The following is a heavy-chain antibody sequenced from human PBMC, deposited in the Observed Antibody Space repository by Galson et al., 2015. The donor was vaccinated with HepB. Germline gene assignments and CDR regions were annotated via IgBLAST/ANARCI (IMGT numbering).Heavy chain of an antibody. V-gene: IGHV1-18*01. CDR3: ARGRDTIVVDY. CDR2: ISPYNGNT. CDR1: GYTFINFG. D-gene: IGHD5-24*01. J-gene: IGHJ4*02. Sequence: SVKVSCKASGYTFINFGISWVRQAPGQGLEWMGWISPYNGNTNYAQKLQGRVTMTTDTSTSTAYMELRSLRSDDTAVYYCARGRDTIVVDYWGQGTLVTVSS.